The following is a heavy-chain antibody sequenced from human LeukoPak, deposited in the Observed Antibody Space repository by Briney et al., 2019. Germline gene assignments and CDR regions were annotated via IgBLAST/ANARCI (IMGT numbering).Heavy chain of an antibody. CDR3: AREASDLVVVPSNIEGGMDV. D-gene: IGHD3-16*02. Sequence: GGSPRLSCAASGFTVSDNYMSWVRQAPGKGLEWVSLIYTGGSTYYPDSVKGRFTISRDNSKNTLYLQLNSLRPEDTAVYYCAREASDLVVVPSNIEGGMDVWGQGTTVIVSS. CDR2: IYTGGST. CDR1: GFTVSDNY. J-gene: IGHJ6*02. V-gene: IGHV3-53*05.